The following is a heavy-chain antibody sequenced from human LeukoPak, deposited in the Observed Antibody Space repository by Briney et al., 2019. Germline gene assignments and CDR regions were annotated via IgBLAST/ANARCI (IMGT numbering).Heavy chain of an antibody. D-gene: IGHD2-8*01. Sequence: GGSLRLPCAASGFTFRSYAMSWVRQAPGKGLEWVSGISNSGGSGSAYYADSVKGRITTFRDNSKNTLYLQMNSLRVEDTAVYYCALGYAMNYWGQGTLVTVSS. V-gene: IGHV3-23*01. J-gene: IGHJ4*02. CDR1: GFTFRSYA. CDR2: ISNSGGSGSA. CDR3: ALGYAMNY.